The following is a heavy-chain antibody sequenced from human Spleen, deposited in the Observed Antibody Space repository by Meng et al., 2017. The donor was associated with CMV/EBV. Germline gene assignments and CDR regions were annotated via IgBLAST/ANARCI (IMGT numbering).Heavy chain of an antibody. D-gene: IGHD3-22*01. V-gene: IGHV3-23*01. J-gene: IGHJ4*02. Sequence: GGSLRLSCAASGFTFSNYAMNWVRQAPGKGLEWVSGISGHGGSTYYADSVKGRFTISRDNSKNTLYVQMNSLRAEDTAVYYCARDRTTYDSSGSDYWGQGTLVTVSS. CDR2: ISGHGGST. CDR1: GFTFSNYA. CDR3: ARDRTTYDSSGSDY.